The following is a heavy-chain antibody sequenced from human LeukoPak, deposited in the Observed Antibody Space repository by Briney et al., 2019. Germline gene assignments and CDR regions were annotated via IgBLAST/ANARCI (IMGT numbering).Heavy chain of an antibody. V-gene: IGHV3-74*03. CDR2: INIHGTIT. Sequence: GGSLRLSCAASGFTFNRYWMHWVRQVPGEGLVWVSHINIHGTITTYADSVKGRFTISRDNARNTLYLQMNSLRADDTAVYYCARDGERISTIGGVFWLDYWGQGILVTVSS. CDR1: GFTFNRYW. J-gene: IGHJ4*02. CDR3: ARDGERISTIGGVFWLDY. D-gene: IGHD3-16*01.